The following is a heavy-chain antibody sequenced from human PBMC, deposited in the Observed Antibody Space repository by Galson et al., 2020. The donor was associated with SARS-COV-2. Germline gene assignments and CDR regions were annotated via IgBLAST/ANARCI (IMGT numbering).Heavy chain of an antibody. D-gene: IGHD3-3*01. CDR2: IKPDGSQQ. J-gene: IGHJ3*01. Sequence: GESLKISCVGSGFTISRFWMNWVRQAPGKGLEWVANIKPDGSQQQYMDSVKGRFVISRDNAKNSVYLQMNGLRAEDTAVYYCAKYDVGLLWGKGTMVTVSS. CDR3: AKYDVGLL. CDR1: GFTISRFW. V-gene: IGHV3-7*01.